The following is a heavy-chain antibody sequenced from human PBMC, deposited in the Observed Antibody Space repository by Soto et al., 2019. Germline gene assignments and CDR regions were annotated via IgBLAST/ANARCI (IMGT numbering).Heavy chain of an antibody. V-gene: IGHV4-31*03. J-gene: IGHJ4*02. D-gene: IGHD6-19*01. CDR2: MYTTGST. CDR3: ERGIPVSGSFDY. Sequence: PSETLSLTCTVSGGSIGRGGYYWTWIRQDAGKGLEWIAYMYTTGSTYYNPSLKSRVGISVDTSKNEFSLKLSSVTAADTAVYYCERGIPVSGSFDYWAQGTLVTVSS. CDR1: GGSIGRGGYY.